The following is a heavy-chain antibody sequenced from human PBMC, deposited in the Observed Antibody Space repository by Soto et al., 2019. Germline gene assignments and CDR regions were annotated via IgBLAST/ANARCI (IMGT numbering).Heavy chain of an antibody. Sequence: EVQLVESGGGLVKPGGSLRLSCAASGFTFSSYSMNWVRQAPGKGLEWVSSISSSSSYIYYADSVKGRFTISRDNAKNSLYLQMNSLRAEDTAVYYCAREEEMATMVYDYWGQGTLVTVSS. J-gene: IGHJ4*02. CDR1: GFTFSSYS. CDR3: AREEEMATMVYDY. D-gene: IGHD5-12*01. CDR2: ISSSSSYI. V-gene: IGHV3-21*01.